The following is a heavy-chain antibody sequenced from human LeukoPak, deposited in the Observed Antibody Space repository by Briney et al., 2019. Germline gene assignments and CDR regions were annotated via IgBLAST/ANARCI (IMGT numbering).Heavy chain of an antibody. D-gene: IGHD2-15*01. J-gene: IGHJ4*02. CDR1: EFTFSNYV. CDR3: AKQLGYCSDGSCYFPY. V-gene: IGHV3-23*01. Sequence: GGSLRLSCAASEFTFSNYVMSWVRQAPGKGLEWVSAISNNGGYTYYADSVQGRFTISRDNSKSTLCLQMNSLRAEDTAVYYCAKQLGYCSDGSCYFPYWGQGTLVTVPS. CDR2: ISNNGGYT.